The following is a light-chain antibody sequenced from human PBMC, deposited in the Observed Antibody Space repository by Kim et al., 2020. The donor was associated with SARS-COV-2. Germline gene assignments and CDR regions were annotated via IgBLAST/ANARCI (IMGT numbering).Light chain of an antibody. J-gene: IGKJ1*01. CDR1: QGISNY. V-gene: IGKV1-27*01. Sequence: DIQMTQSPSSLSASVGDRVTITCRASQGISNYLAWYQQKPGKVPKLLLYAASTLQSGVPSRFSGSGSGTDFSLTISTLQPEDVATYYCQKYNSAPWTFGQGTKVDIK. CDR3: QKYNSAPWT. CDR2: AAS.